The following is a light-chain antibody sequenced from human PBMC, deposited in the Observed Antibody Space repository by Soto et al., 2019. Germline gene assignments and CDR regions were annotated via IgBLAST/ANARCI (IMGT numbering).Light chain of an antibody. Sequence: DIVRTQSPEFLAVPLGERATINCKSSQSLLYSSNNKTYLAWYQHRPGESPKMLIFWASARESGVPDRFSGSGSETDFTLSLSRLQAEDAAVYYCQQYYSDFFTFGQGTRLEIK. CDR2: WAS. J-gene: IGKJ2*01. CDR3: QQYYSDFFT. V-gene: IGKV4-1*01. CDR1: QSLLYSSNNKTY.